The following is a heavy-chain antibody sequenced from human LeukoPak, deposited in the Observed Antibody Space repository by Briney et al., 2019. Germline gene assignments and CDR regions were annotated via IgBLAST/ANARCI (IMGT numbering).Heavy chain of an antibody. CDR1: GYTFTSYY. CDR2: INPSGGST. CDR3: ARDRHSLTTVTRAFEY. V-gene: IGHV1-46*01. Sequence: ASVKVSCKASGYTFTSYYMHWVRQAPGQGLEWMGLINPSGGSTSYAQKFQGRVTITRDTSTSTVYMELSSLRSEDTAVYYCARDRHSLTTVTRAFEYWGQGTLVTVSS. D-gene: IGHD4-17*01. J-gene: IGHJ4*02.